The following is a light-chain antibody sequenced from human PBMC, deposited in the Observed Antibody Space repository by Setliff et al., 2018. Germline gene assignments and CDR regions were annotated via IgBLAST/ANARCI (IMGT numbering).Light chain of an antibody. V-gene: IGLV2-14*01. CDR2: DVN. Sequence: QSVLTQPASVSGSPGQSITISCTGTSSDVGGYNYVSWYQQHPGKAPKLMIYDVNERPSGVSNRFSGSKSGNTASLTISGLQAEDEADYYCSSYAGSNNPYVFGTGTKVTVL. CDR3: SSYAGSNNPYV. CDR1: SSDVGGYNY. J-gene: IGLJ1*01.